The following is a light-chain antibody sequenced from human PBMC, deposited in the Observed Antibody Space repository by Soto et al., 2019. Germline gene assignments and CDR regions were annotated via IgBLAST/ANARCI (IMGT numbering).Light chain of an antibody. CDR2: AAS. CDR3: QQSYSTPWT. J-gene: IGKJ1*01. Sequence: DIQMTQSPSSLSLSVGERATITCRASQSVSSYLNWYQQKPGKAPKLLIYAASSLHSGVPSRFSGSGSGTDFTLTISSLQPEDFATYYCQQSYSTPWTFGQGTKVDIK. V-gene: IGKV1-39*01. CDR1: QSVSSY.